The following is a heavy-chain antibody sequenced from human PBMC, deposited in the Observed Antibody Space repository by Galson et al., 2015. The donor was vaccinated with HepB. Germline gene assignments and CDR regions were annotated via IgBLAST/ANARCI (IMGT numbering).Heavy chain of an antibody. Sequence: SETLSLTCAVYGGSFSGYYWSWIRQPPGKGLEWIGEINHSGSTNYNPSLKSRVTISVDTSKNQFSLKLSSVTAADTAVYYCARETSWSGYYAGEGFDYWGQGTLVTVSS. CDR2: INHSGST. CDR1: GGSFSGYY. D-gene: IGHD3-3*01. CDR3: ARETSWSGYYAGEGFDY. J-gene: IGHJ4*02. V-gene: IGHV4-34*01.